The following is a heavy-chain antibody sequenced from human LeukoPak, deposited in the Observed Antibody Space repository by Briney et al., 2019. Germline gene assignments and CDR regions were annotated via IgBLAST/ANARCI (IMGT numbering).Heavy chain of an antibody. CDR1: GGSISSYY. CDR2: IHASGGT. J-gene: IGHJ5*02. Sequence: PSETLSLTCTVSGGSISSYYWTWIRQPAGKGPEWIGRIHASGGTNYNPSLKSRVNMSVDTSKNQFSLKLNSVTAADTAVYYCARVTDPRYNWFDPWGQGTLVTVSS. V-gene: IGHV4-4*07. CDR3: ARVTDPRYNWFDP. D-gene: IGHD2-21*02.